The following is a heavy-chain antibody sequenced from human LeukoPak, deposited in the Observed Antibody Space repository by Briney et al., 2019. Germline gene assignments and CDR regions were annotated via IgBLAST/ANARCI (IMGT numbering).Heavy chain of an antibody. J-gene: IGHJ5*02. Sequence: SETLSLTRAVSGYPISSGYYWGWIRQPPGKGLEWIGSIYHSGSTYYNPSLKSRVTISVDTSKNHFSLKLSSVTAADTAVYYCARHLRHRDITIFGVVIIMFWFDPWGQGTLVTVSS. V-gene: IGHV4-38-2*01. CDR3: ARHLRHRDITIFGVVIIMFWFDP. D-gene: IGHD3-3*01. CDR1: GYPISSGYY. CDR2: IYHSGST.